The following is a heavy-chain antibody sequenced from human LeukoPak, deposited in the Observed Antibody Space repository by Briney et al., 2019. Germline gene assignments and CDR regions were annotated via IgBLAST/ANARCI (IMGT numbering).Heavy chain of an antibody. CDR3: ARGASGGYFDWSKRYFDY. Sequence: ASVEVSCKASGYTFTRYDINWVRQATGQGLEWMGWMNPNSGNTGYAQKFQGRVTMTRNTSISTAYMELSSLRSEDTAVYYCARGASGGYFDWSKRYFDYWGQGPLVTVSS. J-gene: IGHJ4*02. D-gene: IGHD3-9*01. CDR1: GYTFTRYD. CDR2: MNPNSGNT. V-gene: IGHV1-8*01.